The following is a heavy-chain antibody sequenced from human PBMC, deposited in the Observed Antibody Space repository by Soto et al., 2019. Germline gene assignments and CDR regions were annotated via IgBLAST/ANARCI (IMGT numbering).Heavy chain of an antibody. CDR1: GDSIRSDKW. CDR2: IHHRGTT. CDR3: ARGGDWKFDF. Sequence: QVQLQESGPGLVKPSGTLSLTCDVSGDSIRSDKWWSWVRQSPGRGLEWIGEIHHRGTTNCNPSLKSRVTISVEKSKNQLSLEITSLTAADTAIYYWARGGDWKFDFWGQGSLVTVSS. D-gene: IGHD2-21*02. J-gene: IGHJ4*02. V-gene: IGHV4-4*02.